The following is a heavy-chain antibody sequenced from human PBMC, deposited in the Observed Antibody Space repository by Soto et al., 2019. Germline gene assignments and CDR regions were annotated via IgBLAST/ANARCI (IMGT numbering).Heavy chain of an antibody. CDR3: ASGAYYYDSSGYYYY. D-gene: IGHD3-22*01. CDR1: GFTFSSHS. CDR2: ISSSSSYI. Sequence: EVQLVESGGGLVKPGGSLRLSCAASGFTFSSHSMNWVRQAPGKGLEWVSSISSSSSYIYYADSVKGRFTISRDNAKNSLYLQMNSLRAEDTAVYYCASGAYYYDSSGYYYYWGQGTLVTVSS. J-gene: IGHJ4*02. V-gene: IGHV3-21*01.